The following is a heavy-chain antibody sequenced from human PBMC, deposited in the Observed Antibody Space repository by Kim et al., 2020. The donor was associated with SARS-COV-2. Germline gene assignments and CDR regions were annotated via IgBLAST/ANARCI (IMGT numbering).Heavy chain of an antibody. J-gene: IGHJ4*02. CDR3: AATPYGKAWYYFDF. D-gene: IGHD3-10*01. V-gene: IGHV3-48*02. CDR1: TASLSGYS. CDR2: SSSRDSVT. Sequence: GGSLRLSCAASTASLSGYSVNWVRQAPGKGLEWVSYSSSRDSVTYYADSAKGRFTVFRDNAKNSLFLQMNGLRDEDTALYDCAATPYGKAWYYFDFWGQG.